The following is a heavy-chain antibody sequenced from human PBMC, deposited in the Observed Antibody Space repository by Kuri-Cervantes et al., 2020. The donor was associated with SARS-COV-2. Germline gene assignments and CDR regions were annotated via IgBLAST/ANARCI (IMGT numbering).Heavy chain of an antibody. CDR1: GFTFSNYG. J-gene: IGHJ3*02. Sequence: GESLKISCAASGFTFSNYGMHWVRQAPGKGLEWVAIISYDGSNKYYADSVKGRFTISRDNSKNTLYLQMNSLRAEDTAVYYCAKDHKKWELRHDAFDIWGQGTMVTVSS. V-gene: IGHV3-30*18. D-gene: IGHD1-26*01. CDR2: ISYDGSNK. CDR3: AKDHKKWELRHDAFDI.